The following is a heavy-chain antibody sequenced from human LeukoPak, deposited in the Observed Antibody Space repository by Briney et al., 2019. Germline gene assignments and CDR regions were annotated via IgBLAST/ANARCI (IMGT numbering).Heavy chain of an antibody. J-gene: IGHJ4*02. V-gene: IGHV4-30-4*01. D-gene: IGHD5-18*01. CDR1: GGSISSGDYY. Sequence: SQTLSLTCTVSGGSISSGDYYWSWIRQPPGKGLEWIGYIYYSGSTYYNPPLKSRVTISVDTSKNQFSLKLSSVTAADTAVYYCARVRELWLGHDYWGQGTLVTVSS. CDR2: IYYSGST. CDR3: ARVRELWLGHDY.